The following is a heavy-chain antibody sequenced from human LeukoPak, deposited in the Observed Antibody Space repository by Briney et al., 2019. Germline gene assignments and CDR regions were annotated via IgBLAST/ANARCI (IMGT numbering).Heavy chain of an antibody. D-gene: IGHD3-10*01. Sequence: ASLRVSSAASGYTFTTDLMHWGRQTPRQGRERMGVINPSGGSTSYAQKVQGRVPMTRDTSTSTVYMELSSLRSEDMAVYYCARGGRGLWDYGSGIRRRFDYWGQGTLVTVSS. CDR3: ARGGRGLWDYGSGIRRRFDY. CDR2: INPSGGST. J-gene: IGHJ4*02. V-gene: IGHV1-46*01. CDR1: GYTFTTDL.